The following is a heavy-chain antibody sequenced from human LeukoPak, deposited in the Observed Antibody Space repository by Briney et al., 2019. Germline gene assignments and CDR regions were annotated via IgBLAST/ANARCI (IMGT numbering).Heavy chain of an antibody. Sequence: GGSLRLSCAASGFTVSSNYMSWVRQAPGKGLDWVSEIYSDGRTYYAASVKGRFSISRDNSKNTVYLQMNSLRAEDTAVYYCARDLREHGVFDIWGQGTMVTVSS. V-gene: IGHV3-53*01. D-gene: IGHD1-26*01. CDR3: ARDLREHGVFDI. CDR2: IYSDGRT. CDR1: GFTVSSNY. J-gene: IGHJ3*02.